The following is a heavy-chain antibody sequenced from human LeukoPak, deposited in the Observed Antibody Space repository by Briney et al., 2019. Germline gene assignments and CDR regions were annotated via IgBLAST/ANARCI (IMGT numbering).Heavy chain of an antibody. CDR1: GYSISSGYY. CDR3: ARNNDYGDYWVDY. D-gene: IGHD4-17*01. Sequence: PSETLSLTCTVSGYSISSGYYWGWIRQPPGKGLEWIGSIYHSGSTYYNPSLKSRVTISVDTSKNQFSLKLSSVTAADTAVYYCARNNDYGDYWVDYWGQGTLVTVSS. CDR2: IYHSGST. J-gene: IGHJ4*02. V-gene: IGHV4-38-2*02.